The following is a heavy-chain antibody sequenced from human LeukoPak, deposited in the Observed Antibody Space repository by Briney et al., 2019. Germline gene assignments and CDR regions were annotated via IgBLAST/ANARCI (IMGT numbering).Heavy chain of an antibody. CDR1: GYTFTSYG. V-gene: IGHV1-18*01. D-gene: IGHD3-22*01. CDR2: ISAYNGNT. CDR3: ARDRFFFGGYYYDSSGYTPRPPFDY. J-gene: IGHJ4*02. Sequence: ASVKVSCEASGYTFTSYGISWVRQAPGQGLEWMGWISAYNGNTNYAQKLQGRVTMTTDTSTSTAYMELRSLRSDDTAVYYCARDRFFFGGYYYDSSGYTPRPPFDYWGQGTLVTVSS.